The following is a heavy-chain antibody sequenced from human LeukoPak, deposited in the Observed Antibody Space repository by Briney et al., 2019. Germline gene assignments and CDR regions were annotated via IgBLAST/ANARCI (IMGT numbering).Heavy chain of an antibody. D-gene: IGHD2-21*02. CDR1: GYTFTDYY. Sequence: ASVNVSCKASGYTFTDYYIHWVRQAPGQGLEWMGWINPNSGGTNYAQKFQGRLTITRDTSISRAYMELSRLRSDDTGVYYCARDLSCGGDCYQFDYWGQGTLVTVSS. CDR2: INPNSGGT. V-gene: IGHV1-2*02. CDR3: ARDLSCGGDCYQFDY. J-gene: IGHJ4*02.